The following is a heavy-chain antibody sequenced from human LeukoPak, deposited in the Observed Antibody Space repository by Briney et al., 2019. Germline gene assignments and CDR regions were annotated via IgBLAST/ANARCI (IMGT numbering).Heavy chain of an antibody. CDR1: GFSVRTNH. CDR2: VYSGGRT. D-gene: IGHD4-17*01. CDR3: ARGAIGDSPARFDF. V-gene: IGHV3-53*01. J-gene: IGHJ5*01. Sequence: GGSLRLSCAASGFSVRTNHMSWVRQTPGKALEWVSTVYSGGRTYYADSVRGRFTISMDNSRNTLFLDMRALRVDDTAIYYCARGAIGDSPARFDFWGQGTLVTVSS.